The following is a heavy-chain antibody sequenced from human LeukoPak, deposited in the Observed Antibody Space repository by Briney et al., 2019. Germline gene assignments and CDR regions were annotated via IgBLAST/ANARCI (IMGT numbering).Heavy chain of an antibody. J-gene: IGHJ3*02. CDR1: GGSISSSSYY. D-gene: IGHD1-1*01. Sequence: KPSETLSLTCTVPGGSISSSSYYWSWIRQPAGKGLEWIGRIYTSGSTNYNPSLKSRVTMSVDTSKNQFSLKLSSVTAADTAVYYCARDRWVLKVWTGTTPDDAFDIWGQGTMVTVSS. CDR2: IYTSGST. CDR3: ARDRWVLKVWTGTTPDDAFDI. V-gene: IGHV4-61*02.